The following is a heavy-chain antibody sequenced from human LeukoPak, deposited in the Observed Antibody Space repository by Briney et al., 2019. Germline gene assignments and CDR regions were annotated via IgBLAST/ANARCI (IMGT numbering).Heavy chain of an antibody. D-gene: IGHD3-16*01. J-gene: IGHJ6*02. CDR1: GFTFSSYA. CDR2: IYSGGST. V-gene: IGHV3-23*03. Sequence: GGSLRLSCAASGFTFSSYAMSWVRQAPGKGLEWVSVIYSGGSTYYADSVKGRFTISRDNSKNTLYLQVNSLRAEDTAVYYCAKDGGAPDYYYGMDVWGQGTTVTVSS. CDR3: AKDGGAPDYYYGMDV.